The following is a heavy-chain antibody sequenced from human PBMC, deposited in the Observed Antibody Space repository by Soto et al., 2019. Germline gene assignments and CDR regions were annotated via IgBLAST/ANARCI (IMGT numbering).Heavy chain of an antibody. Sequence: EGSLRLSCAASGFTFSSYSMNWVRQAPGKGLEWVSYISSSSSTIYYADSVKGRFTISRDNAKNSLYLQMNSLRDEDTAVYYCARDRELYGSGSYYNRYYYYYGMDVWGQGTTVTVSS. CDR3: ARDRELYGSGSYYNRYYYYYGMDV. V-gene: IGHV3-48*02. D-gene: IGHD3-10*01. J-gene: IGHJ6*02. CDR1: GFTFSSYS. CDR2: ISSSSSTI.